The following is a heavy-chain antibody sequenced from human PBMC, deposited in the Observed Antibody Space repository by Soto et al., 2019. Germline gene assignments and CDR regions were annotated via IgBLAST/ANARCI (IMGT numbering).Heavy chain of an antibody. CDR1: GGSISSYY. CDR2: IYYSGST. D-gene: IGHD6-6*01. J-gene: IGHJ6*03. CDR3: ARRRDSSSSRFNYYYYMDV. V-gene: IGHV4-59*01. Sequence: SETLSLTCTVSGGSISSYYWSWIRQPPGKGLEWIGYIYYSGSTNYNPSLKSRVTMSVDTSKNQFSLKLTSVTAADTAVYYCARRRDSSSSRFNYYYYMDVWGKGTTVTVSS.